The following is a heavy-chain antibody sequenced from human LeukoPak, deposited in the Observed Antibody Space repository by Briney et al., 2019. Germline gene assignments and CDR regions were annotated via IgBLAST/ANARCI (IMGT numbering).Heavy chain of an antibody. Sequence: PGGSLRLSCATSGFTFSSYAMHWVRQAPGKGLEYVSAISSNGGSTYYANSVKGRFTISRDNSKNTLYLQMGSLRAEDMAVYYCARPLSSGSYVFDIWGQGTMVTVSS. CDR1: GFTFSSYA. CDR2: ISSNGGST. J-gene: IGHJ3*02. CDR3: ARPLSSGSYVFDI. D-gene: IGHD1-26*01. V-gene: IGHV3-64*01.